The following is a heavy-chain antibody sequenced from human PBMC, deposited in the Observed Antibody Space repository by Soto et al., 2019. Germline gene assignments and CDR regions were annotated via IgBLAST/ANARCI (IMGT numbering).Heavy chain of an antibody. V-gene: IGHV3-9*01. CDR2: SSGDSVVI. J-gene: IGHJ4*02. D-gene: IGHD6-19*01. CDR3: AKDATPELSSGWYFAY. CDR1: GFTFEDYA. Sequence: GASLRLSCAASGFTFEDYAMHCGRQAPGKGLERVAGSSGDSVVIGYADSVRGRFTISRDNAKNSLYLQMKSLRAEDTALYYCAKDATPELSSGWYFAYCGQGT.